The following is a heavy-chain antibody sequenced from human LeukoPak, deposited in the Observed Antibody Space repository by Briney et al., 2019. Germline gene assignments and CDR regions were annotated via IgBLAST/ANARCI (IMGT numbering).Heavy chain of an antibody. D-gene: IGHD4-23*01. CDR3: ARDYGGNTGGGY. CDR2: IYYSGST. J-gene: IGHJ4*02. CDR1: GGSISSGDYY. V-gene: IGHV4-30-4*08. Sequence: SETLSLTCTVSGGSISSGDYYWSWICQPPGKGLEWIGYIYYSGSTYYNPSLKSRVTISVDTSKNQFSLKLSSVTAADTAVYYCARDYGGNTGGGYWGQGTLVTVSS.